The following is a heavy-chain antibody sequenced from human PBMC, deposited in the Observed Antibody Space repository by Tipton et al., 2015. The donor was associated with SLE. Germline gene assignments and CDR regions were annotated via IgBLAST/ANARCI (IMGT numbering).Heavy chain of an antibody. CDR1: GGSISSSSYY. V-gene: IGHV4-39*07. J-gene: IGHJ4*02. D-gene: IGHD6-13*01. CDR2: IYYSGST. Sequence: TLSLTCTVSGGSISSSSYYWGWIRQPPGKGLEWIGSIYYSGSTNYNPSLKSRVTISVDTSKNQFSLKLSSVTAADTAVYYCAKKNQAGSSSWYDYWGQGTLVTVSS. CDR3: AKKNQAGSSSWYDY.